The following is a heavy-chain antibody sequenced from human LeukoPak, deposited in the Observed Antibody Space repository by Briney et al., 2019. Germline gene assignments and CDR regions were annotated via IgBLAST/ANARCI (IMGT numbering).Heavy chain of an antibody. D-gene: IGHD6-13*01. Sequence: PGGSLRLSCAASGFTFSSYEMNWVRQAPGKGLEWVSYISSSGSTIYYADSVNGRFTISRDNAKNSLYLQMNSLRAEDTAVYYCARAAYSSTWYSRYFDLWGRGTLVTVSS. CDR1: GFTFSSYE. J-gene: IGHJ2*01. CDR3: ARAAYSSTWYSRYFDL. CDR2: ISSSGSTI. V-gene: IGHV3-48*03.